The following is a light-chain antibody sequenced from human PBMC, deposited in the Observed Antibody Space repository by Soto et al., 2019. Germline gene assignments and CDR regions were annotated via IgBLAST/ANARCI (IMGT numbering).Light chain of an antibody. V-gene: IGKV3-15*01. CDR1: QSVSGN. CDR2: GAS. CDR3: QQFNSWPRT. Sequence: IVMTQSPATVSGSPGERVTLSCRASQSVSGNVAWYHQKPGQPPRLLVYGASTTATDIPARFFGSGSETDFTLTITRLQSEDFGIYYRQQFNSWPRTFGQGTKVEIK. J-gene: IGKJ1*01.